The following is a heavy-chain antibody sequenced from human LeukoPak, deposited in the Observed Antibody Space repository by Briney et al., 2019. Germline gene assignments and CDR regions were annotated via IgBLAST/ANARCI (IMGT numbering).Heavy chain of an antibody. J-gene: IGHJ4*02. CDR3: VRQAQEDY. Sequence: GGSLRLSCVASGFDFNTFGMHWVRQAPDTGLGWVAVISWDGSDKYYADSVKGRFTISRDNSKNTLYLQMDSLRSEDTGVYYCVRQAQEDYWGQGTLVTVSS. CDR1: GFDFNTFG. V-gene: IGHV3-30*03. CDR2: ISWDGSDK.